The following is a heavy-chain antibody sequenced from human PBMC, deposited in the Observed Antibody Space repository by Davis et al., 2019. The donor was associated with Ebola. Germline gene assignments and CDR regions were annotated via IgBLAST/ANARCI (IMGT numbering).Heavy chain of an antibody. Sequence: GESLKISCAASGFTVSSNYMSWVRQAPGKGLEWVSVIYSGGSTYCADSVKGRFTISRDNSKNTLYLQMNSLRAEDTAVYYCARAEYYYGAFDIWGQGTMVTVSS. CDR1: GFTVSSNY. V-gene: IGHV3-53*01. CDR2: IYSGGST. D-gene: IGHD3-10*01. CDR3: ARAEYYYGAFDI. J-gene: IGHJ3*02.